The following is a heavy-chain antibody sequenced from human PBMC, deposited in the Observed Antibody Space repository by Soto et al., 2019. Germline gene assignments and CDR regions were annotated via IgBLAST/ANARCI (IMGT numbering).Heavy chain of an antibody. Sequence: EVQLWESGGGLVQPGGSLRLSCAASEFSFGGYAISWVRLAPGKGLEWVSGISGSGSTAFYADSVRGRFTISRDNSKNTLYLQMNSLRAEDTAVYYCAKGARGYSPAAMDVWGQGTTVTVSS. J-gene: IGHJ6*02. D-gene: IGHD5-18*01. V-gene: IGHV3-23*01. CDR1: EFSFGGYA. CDR2: ISGSGSTA. CDR3: AKGARGYSPAAMDV.